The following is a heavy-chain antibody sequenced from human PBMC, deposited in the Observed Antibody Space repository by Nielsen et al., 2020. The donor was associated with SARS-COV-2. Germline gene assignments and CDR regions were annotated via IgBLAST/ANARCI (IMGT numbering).Heavy chain of an antibody. CDR2: ISGSGGST. V-gene: IGHV3-23*01. CDR1: GFTFSSYS. D-gene: IGHD1-26*01. Sequence: GGSLRLSCAASGFTFSSYSMNWVRQAPGKGLEWVSAISGSGGSTYYADSVKGRFTISRDNSKNTLYLQMNSLRAEDTAVYYCAAEGGVVGAPDYWGQGTLVTVSS. CDR3: AAEGGVVGAPDY. J-gene: IGHJ4*02.